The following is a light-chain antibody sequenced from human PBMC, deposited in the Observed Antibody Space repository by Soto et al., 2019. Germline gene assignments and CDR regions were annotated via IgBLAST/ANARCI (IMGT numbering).Light chain of an antibody. CDR1: QSVGSSY. CDR2: STS. J-gene: IGKJ1*01. V-gene: IGKV3-20*01. Sequence: ENVLTQSPGTLSLSPGERATLSCRASQSVGSSYLAWYQQKPGQAPRLLIYSTSSRATGIPDRFSGSGSGTDFTLTINRLEPEDFAVYYCQQYDSPIWTFGQGTKVEIK. CDR3: QQYDSPIWT.